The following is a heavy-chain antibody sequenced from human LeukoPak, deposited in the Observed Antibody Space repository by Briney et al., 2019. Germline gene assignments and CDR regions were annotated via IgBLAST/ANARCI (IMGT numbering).Heavy chain of an antibody. CDR2: FDPEDGET. D-gene: IGHD2-8*02. J-gene: IGHJ4*02. Sequence: MGGFDPEDGETIYAQKFQGRVTMTEDTSTDTAYMELSSLRSEDTAVYYCARDRPVLACVDYWGQGTLVTVSS. CDR3: ARDRPVLACVDY. V-gene: IGHV1-24*01.